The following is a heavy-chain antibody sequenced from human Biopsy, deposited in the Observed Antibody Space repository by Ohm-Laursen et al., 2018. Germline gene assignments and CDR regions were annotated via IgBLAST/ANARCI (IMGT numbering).Heavy chain of an antibody. Sequence: TLSLTCDVSGFSISSGFHWAWIRQPPGKGLERIGFIYRTGTTTYNPSFKSRVAMAVDTSKNQFSLTLNSVTAADTAVYYCARMKGRGYFDYWGQGTLVIVSS. CDR3: ARMKGRGYFDY. D-gene: IGHD2-15*01. J-gene: IGHJ4*02. CDR2: IYRTGTT. V-gene: IGHV4-38-2*01. CDR1: GFSISSGFH.